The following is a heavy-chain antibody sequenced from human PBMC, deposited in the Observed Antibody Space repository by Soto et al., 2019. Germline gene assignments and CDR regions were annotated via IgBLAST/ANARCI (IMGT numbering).Heavy chain of an antibody. J-gene: IGHJ6*02. V-gene: IGHV4-39*01. Sequence: PSETLSLTCTVSGGSISSSSYSWGWIRQPPGKGLEWIGSIYYSGSTYYNPSLKSRVTISVDTSKNQFSLKLSSVTAADTAVYYCARRLYYDSSGFEGGGMDVWGQGTTVTVS. CDR2: IYYSGST. CDR3: ARRLYYDSSGFEGGGMDV. D-gene: IGHD3-22*01. CDR1: GGSISSSSYS.